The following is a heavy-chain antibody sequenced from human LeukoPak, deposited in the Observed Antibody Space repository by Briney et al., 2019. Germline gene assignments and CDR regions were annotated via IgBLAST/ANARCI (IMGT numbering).Heavy chain of an antibody. CDR1: GYSFTIYW. Sequence: GESLKISCKGSGYSFTIYWIGWVRQLPGKGLEWMGIIYPGDSDTRYSPSFQGQVTISADKSISTAYLQWSSLKASDTAMYYCARLWTVDTAVFDYWGQGTLVTVSS. CDR3: ARLWTVDTAVFDY. J-gene: IGHJ4*02. CDR2: IYPGDSDT. V-gene: IGHV5-51*01. D-gene: IGHD5-18*01.